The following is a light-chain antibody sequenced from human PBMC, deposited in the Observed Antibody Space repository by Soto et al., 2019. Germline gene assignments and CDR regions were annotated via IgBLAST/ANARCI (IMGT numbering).Light chain of an antibody. CDR1: SSNIGSNY. V-gene: IGLV1-47*01. CDR3: AAWDDSLSILVV. CDR2: RNN. Sequence: QSVLTQPPSASGTPGQRVTISCSGSSSNIGSNYVYWYQQLPGTAPKLLIYRNNQRPSGVPDRFSGSKSGTSASLAIGGLRSEDEADYYCAAWDDSLSILVVFGGGTKLTVL. J-gene: IGLJ2*01.